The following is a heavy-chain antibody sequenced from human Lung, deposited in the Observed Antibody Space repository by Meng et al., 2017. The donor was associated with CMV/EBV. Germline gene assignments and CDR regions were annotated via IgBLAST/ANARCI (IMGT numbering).Heavy chain of an antibody. D-gene: IGHD1-26*01. CDR1: GFTFSTFA. J-gene: IGHJ6*02. CDR2: IYSVDDST. CDR3: AKGKWGGYYYYYGMDV. V-gene: IGHV3-23*03. Sequence: ESXKISXAASGFTFSTFAMSWVRQAPGKGLQWVSVIYSVDDSTYYADSVKGRFTISRDNSKNMLYLQMNSLRAEDSAVYFCAKGKWGGYYYYYGMDVWGRGTTVXVSS.